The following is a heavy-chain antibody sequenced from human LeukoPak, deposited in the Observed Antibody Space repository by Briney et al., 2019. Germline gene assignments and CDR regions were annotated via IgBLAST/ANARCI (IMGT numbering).Heavy chain of an antibody. Sequence: PGGSLRLSCAASGFTFSSNYMSWVRQAPGKGLEWVSVIYSGGSTYYSDSVKGRFTISRDNSKNTLYLQMNSLRAEDTAVYYCASPRPYYYDSSGIRDDAFDIWGQGTMVTVSS. D-gene: IGHD3-22*01. CDR3: ASPRPYYYDSSGIRDDAFDI. V-gene: IGHV3-53*01. J-gene: IGHJ3*02. CDR1: GFTFSSNY. CDR2: IYSGGST.